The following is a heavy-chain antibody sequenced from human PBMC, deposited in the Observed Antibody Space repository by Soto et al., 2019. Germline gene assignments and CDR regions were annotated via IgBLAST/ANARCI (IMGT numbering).Heavy chain of an antibody. V-gene: IGHV3-30-3*01. CDR2: ISYDGSNK. D-gene: IGHD1-26*01. CDR3: ARDPPWEDGYNPFDY. Sequence: QVPLVESGGGVVQPGRSLRLSCAASGFTFSSYAMHWVRQAPGKGLEWVAVISYDGSNKYYADSVKGRFTISRDNSXXTLYLQMNSLRAEDTAVYYCARDPPWEDGYNPFDYWGQGTLVTVSS. CDR1: GFTFSSYA. J-gene: IGHJ4*02.